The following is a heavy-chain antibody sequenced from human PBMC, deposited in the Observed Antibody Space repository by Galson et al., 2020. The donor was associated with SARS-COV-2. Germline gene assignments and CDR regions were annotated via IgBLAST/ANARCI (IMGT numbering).Heavy chain of an antibody. J-gene: IGHJ6*02. V-gene: IGHV4-30-4*01. CDR2: IYYSGST. Sequence: ASETLSLTCSVSGGSISSGDHYWSWIRQPPGKGLEYIGYIYYSGSTYYNPSLESRVTISVDTSKNQFSLKLSSVTAADTAVYFCARVGALGSRKARYYGMGVWGQGTTVTVSS. D-gene: IGHD2-2*01. CDR1: GGSISSGDHY. CDR3: ARVGALGSRKARYYGMGV.